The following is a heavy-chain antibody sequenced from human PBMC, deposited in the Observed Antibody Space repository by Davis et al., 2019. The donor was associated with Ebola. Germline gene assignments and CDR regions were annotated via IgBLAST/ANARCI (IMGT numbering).Heavy chain of an antibody. CDR1: GGSISSYY. V-gene: IGHV4-34*01. CDR2: INHSGST. D-gene: IGHD5-18*01. J-gene: IGHJ5*02. Sequence: SETLSLTCTVPGGSISSYYWSWSRQPPGKGLEWIGEINHSGSTNYNPSLKIRVTISVNTSKNQFSLKLSSVTAADTAVYYCARGYSSWFDPWGQGTLVTVSS. CDR3: ARGYSSWFDP.